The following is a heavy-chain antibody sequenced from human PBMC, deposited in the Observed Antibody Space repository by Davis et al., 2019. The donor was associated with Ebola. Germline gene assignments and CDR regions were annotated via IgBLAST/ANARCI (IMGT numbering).Heavy chain of an antibody. CDR3: ARRLYCGGGSCYEYYYGMDV. V-gene: IGHV1-46*01. CDR1: GYTFTTYD. J-gene: IGHJ6*02. Sequence: ASVTVSCQTSGYTFTTYDINWVRQAPGQGLEWMGIINPSGGSTNYAQKFQGRVTMTRDTSTSTVYMELSSLSSEDTAVYYSARRLYCGGGSCYEYYYGMDVWGQGTTVTVSS. CDR2: INPSGGST. D-gene: IGHD2-15*01.